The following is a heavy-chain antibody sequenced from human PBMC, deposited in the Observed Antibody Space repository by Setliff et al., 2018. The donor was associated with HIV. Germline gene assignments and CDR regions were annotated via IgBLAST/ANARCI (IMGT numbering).Heavy chain of an antibody. V-gene: IGHV1-69*06. CDR1: RVTFTRFA. D-gene: IGHD2-15*01. Sequence: GASVKVSCKTSRVTFTRFAISWVRQAPGQGLEWMGGINPALGAAIGAAIYAQKFQGRVTITADTATTTAYLEVGDLRSEDTAVYFCARIGGDMRRAFDIWGQGTMVTVSS. CDR3: ARIGGDMRRAFDI. CDR2: INPALGAAIGAA. J-gene: IGHJ3*02.